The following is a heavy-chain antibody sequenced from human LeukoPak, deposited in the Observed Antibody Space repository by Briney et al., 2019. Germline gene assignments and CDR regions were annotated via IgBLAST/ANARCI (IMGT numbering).Heavy chain of an antibody. V-gene: IGHV4-39*07. CDR1: GGSISSSSYY. CDR3: ARSPRRYCSSTSCFWDY. J-gene: IGHJ4*02. Sequence: SETLSLTCTVSGGSISSSSYYWGWIRQPPGKGLEWIGSIYYSGSTYYNPSLKSRVTISVDTSKNQFSLKLSSVTAADTAVYYCARSPRRYCSSTSCFWDYWGQGTLVTVSS. D-gene: IGHD2-2*01. CDR2: IYYSGST.